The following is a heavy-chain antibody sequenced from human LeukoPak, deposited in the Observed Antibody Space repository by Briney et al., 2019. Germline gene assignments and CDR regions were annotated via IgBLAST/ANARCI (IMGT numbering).Heavy chain of an antibody. V-gene: IGHV3-48*03. D-gene: IGHD4-17*01. CDR2: IHSSGGTI. CDR1: GFPFSSYD. Sequence: GGSLRLSCATSGFPFSSYDMNWVRQAPGKGLEWVSYIHSSGGTIYYADSVKGRFTISRDNAKNSLYLQMNSLRAEDTAVYYCARHAYGDYLFDYWGQGTLVTVSS. J-gene: IGHJ4*02. CDR3: ARHAYGDYLFDY.